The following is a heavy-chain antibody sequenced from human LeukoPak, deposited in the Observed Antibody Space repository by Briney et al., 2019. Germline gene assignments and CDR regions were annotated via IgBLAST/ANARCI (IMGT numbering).Heavy chain of an antibody. Sequence: GGSLRLSCAASGFTFSSYAMSWVRQAPGKGLEWVSAISGSGGSTYYADSVKGRFTISRDNTKNTLYLQMNSLRAEDTAVYYCAKDRGCSSTSCYPRYWGQGTLVTVSS. V-gene: IGHV3-23*01. J-gene: IGHJ4*02. CDR1: GFTFSSYA. D-gene: IGHD2-2*01. CDR3: AKDRGCSSTSCYPRY. CDR2: ISGSGGST.